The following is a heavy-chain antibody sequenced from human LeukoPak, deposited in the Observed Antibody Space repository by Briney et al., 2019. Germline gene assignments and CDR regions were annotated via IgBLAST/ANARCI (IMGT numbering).Heavy chain of an antibody. D-gene: IGHD2-15*01. CDR3: ARSLYCSGGRCYSGAFDI. V-gene: IGHV3-66*01. Sequence: PGGSLRLSCAASGFTITANYMTWVRQAPGKGLEWVSVIYSGSTTGYADSVKGRFTISRDSSKNTMYLQMNSLRAEDTAVYYCARSLYCSGGRCYSGAFDIWGQGTMVTVSS. J-gene: IGHJ3*02. CDR1: GFTITANY. CDR2: IYSGSTT.